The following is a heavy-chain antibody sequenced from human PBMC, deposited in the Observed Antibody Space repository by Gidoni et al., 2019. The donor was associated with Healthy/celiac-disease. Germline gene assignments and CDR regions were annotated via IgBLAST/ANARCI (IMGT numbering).Heavy chain of an antibody. J-gene: IGHJ4*02. Sequence: QLQLQESGPGLVKPSETLSLTCTVSGGSISSSSYYWGWIRQPPGKGLEWIGSIYYSGSTYYNPSLKSRVTISVDTSKNQFSLKLSSVTAADTAVYYCARRDSSGRFDYWGQGTLVTVSS. V-gene: IGHV4-39*01. CDR2: IYYSGST. D-gene: IGHD6-19*01. CDR1: GGSISSSSYY. CDR3: ARRDSSGRFDY.